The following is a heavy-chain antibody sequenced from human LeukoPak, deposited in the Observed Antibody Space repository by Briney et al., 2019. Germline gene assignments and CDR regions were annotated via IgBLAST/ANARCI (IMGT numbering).Heavy chain of an antibody. V-gene: IGHV4-39*07. J-gene: IGHJ4*02. D-gene: IGHD3-10*01. CDR1: GGSISSSSYY. CDR3: ARGKDYYGSGGFDY. CDR2: IYYSGST. Sequence: SETLSLTCTVSGGSISSSSYYWGWIRQPPGKGLEWIGSIYYSGSTYYNPSLKSRVTISVDTSKNQFSLKLSSVTAADTAVYYCARGKDYYGSGGFDYWGQGTLVTVSS.